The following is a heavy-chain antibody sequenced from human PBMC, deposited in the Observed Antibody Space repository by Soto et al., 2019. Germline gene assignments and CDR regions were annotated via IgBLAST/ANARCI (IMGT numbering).Heavy chain of an antibody. Sequence: GESLKISCKGSGYSFTSYWIGWVRQIPGKGLEWMGIIYPGDSDTRYSPSFQGQVTISADKSIRTAYLQWSSLKASDTAMYYCARLLEYSRSSGSGWTGLYFDYWGQGALVTVSS. CDR2: IYPGDSDT. J-gene: IGHJ4*02. V-gene: IGHV5-51*01. CDR1: GYSFTSYW. D-gene: IGHD6-6*01. CDR3: ARLLEYSRSSGSGWTGLYFDY.